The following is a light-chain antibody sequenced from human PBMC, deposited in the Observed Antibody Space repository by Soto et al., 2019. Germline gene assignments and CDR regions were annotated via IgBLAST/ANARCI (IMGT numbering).Light chain of an antibody. Sequence: EIVLTQSPATLSLSPGETTTLSCRASQSINSYLAWYQQKPGQAPRLLIYDATKRATDIPARFSGSGSGTDFTLTISSLEPEDFAVYYCQQRRSWPLTFGEGTKVEIK. CDR1: QSINSY. CDR2: DAT. CDR3: QQRRSWPLT. V-gene: IGKV3-11*01. J-gene: IGKJ4*01.